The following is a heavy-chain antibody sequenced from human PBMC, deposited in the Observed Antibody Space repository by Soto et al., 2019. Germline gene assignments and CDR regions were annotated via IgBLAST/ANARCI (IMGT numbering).Heavy chain of an antibody. CDR2: IITIFGTA. CDR1: GGTFSRYA. J-gene: IGHJ4*02. Sequence: SLKVSWKASGGTFSRYAISWLLQAPGQGLEWMGGIITIFGTANYAQKFQGRVTITADESTSTAYMELSSLRSEDTAVYYCARVAMIVVVLTEGYFDYWGQGTLVTVSS. D-gene: IGHD3-22*01. CDR3: ARVAMIVVVLTEGYFDY. V-gene: IGHV1-69*13.